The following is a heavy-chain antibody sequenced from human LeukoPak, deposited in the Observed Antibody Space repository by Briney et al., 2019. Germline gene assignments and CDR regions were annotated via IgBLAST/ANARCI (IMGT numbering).Heavy chain of an antibody. J-gene: IGHJ6*04. CDR1: GFTFSSYG. V-gene: IGHV3-30*18. D-gene: IGHD3-10*02. CDR2: ISYDGGNK. Sequence: GGSLRLSCAASGFTFSSYGMSWVRQAPGKGLEWVAVISYDGGNKYYADSVKGRFTISRDNAKNSLYLQMSSLRAEDTAVYYCAELGITMIGGVWGKGTTVTISS. CDR3: AELGITMIGGV.